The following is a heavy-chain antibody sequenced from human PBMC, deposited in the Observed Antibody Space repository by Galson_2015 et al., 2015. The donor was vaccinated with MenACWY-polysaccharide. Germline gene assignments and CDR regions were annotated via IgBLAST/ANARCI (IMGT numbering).Heavy chain of an antibody. J-gene: IGHJ4*02. CDR2: IYPADSDT. V-gene: IGHV5-51*03. CDR1: GYSFTSNW. D-gene: IGHD4-17*01. Sequence: QSGAEVKKQGESLTISCTGSGYSFTSNWIGWVRQMPGKGLEWMGIIYPADSDTRYSPSFQGQVTISADKSISTAYLQWSSLKASDTAVYYCARLSATGTVTYDYWGQGTLVTVSS. CDR3: ARLSATGTVTYDY.